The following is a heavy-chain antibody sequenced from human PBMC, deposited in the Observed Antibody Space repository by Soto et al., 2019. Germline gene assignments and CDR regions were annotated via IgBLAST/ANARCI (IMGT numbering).Heavy chain of an antibody. CDR2: ISYDGNNK. Sequence: QVQLVESGGGVVQPGRSLTLSCAASGFTFRSYGMHWVRQAPGKGLEWVAVISYDGNNKHYGDSVKGRFTISRDNSKNTLYLQINSLRGEDTAVYYCAKDGNGDLNYYYYGMDVWGPGTTVTVSS. CDR1: GFTFRSYG. CDR3: AKDGNGDLNYYYYGMDV. D-gene: IGHD4-17*01. J-gene: IGHJ6*02. V-gene: IGHV3-30*18.